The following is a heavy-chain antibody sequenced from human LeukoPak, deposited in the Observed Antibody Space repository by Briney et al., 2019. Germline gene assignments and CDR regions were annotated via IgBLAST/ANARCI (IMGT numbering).Heavy chain of an antibody. CDR3: AKAYSTSWYHLAGP. Sequence: GGSLRLSCAASGFTFGTYAMSWVRQAPEKGLEWVSAISGSGGTTKYADSVNGRFTISRDNSKNTLYLQMNSLSADDTAVYYCAKAYSTSWYHLAGPWGQGTLVTVSS. D-gene: IGHD6-13*01. J-gene: IGHJ5*02. CDR2: ISGSGGTT. V-gene: IGHV3-23*01. CDR1: GFTFGTYA.